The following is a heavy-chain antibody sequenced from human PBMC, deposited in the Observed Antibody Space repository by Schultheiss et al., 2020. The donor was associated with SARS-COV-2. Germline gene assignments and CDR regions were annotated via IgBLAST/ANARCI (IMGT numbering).Heavy chain of an antibody. CDR2: IHSGGTT. J-gene: IGHJ6*03. CDR1: GFSVSDKY. CDR3: ARVWIAHIVVVPAASSMDV. D-gene: IGHD2-2*01. V-gene: IGHV3-53*01. Sequence: GGSLRLSCAATGFSVSDKYMSWVRQAPGKGLEWVSIIHSGGTTYYSDSVRGRFTVSRDSPKNTVYLQMNSLRAEDTAVYYCARVWIAHIVVVPAASSMDVWGKGTTVTVSS.